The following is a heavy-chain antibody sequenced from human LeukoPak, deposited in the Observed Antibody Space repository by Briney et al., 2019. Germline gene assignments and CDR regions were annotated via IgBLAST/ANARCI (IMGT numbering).Heavy chain of an antibody. CDR2: INPNSGDT. J-gene: IGHJ4*02. CDR3: ARVMKATVRTSNFDY. V-gene: IGHV1-2*06. Sequence: AAVKVSCKSSVYTFTDYYMYWVRQAPAQGLEWMGRINPNSGDTFYAQKFQGRVTMIRDTSISTAYMELSRLRSDDTAVYYCARVMKATVRTSNFDYWGQGTLVTVSS. CDR1: VYTFTDYY. D-gene: IGHD4-17*01.